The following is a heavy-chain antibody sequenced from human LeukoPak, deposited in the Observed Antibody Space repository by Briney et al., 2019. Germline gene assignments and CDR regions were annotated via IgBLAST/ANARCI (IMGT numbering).Heavy chain of an antibody. J-gene: IGHJ3*02. V-gene: IGHV4-59*08. CDR2: IYYSGST. Sequence: SETLSLTCTVSGGSISSYYWSWIRQPPGKGLEWIGYIYYSGSTNYNPSLKSRVTISVDTSKNQFSLKLSSVTAADTAVYYCARSLLTDAFDIWGQGTMVTVSS. CDR1: GGSISSYY. D-gene: IGHD2-15*01. CDR3: ARSLLTDAFDI.